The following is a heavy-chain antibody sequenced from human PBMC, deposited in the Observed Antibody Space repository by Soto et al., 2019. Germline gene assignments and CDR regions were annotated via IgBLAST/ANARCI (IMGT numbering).Heavy chain of an antibody. V-gene: IGHV4-59*01. D-gene: IGHD1-1*01. CDR2: IYYSGST. CDR3: ARDRGYSNWFDP. Sequence: SETLSLTCTVSGGSISNYYWSWIRQPPGKGLEWIGYIYYSGSTNYNPSLRSRLTISVDTSRNQFSLRLSSVTAADTAVYYCARDRGYSNWFDPWGQGTLVTVS. CDR1: GGSISNYY. J-gene: IGHJ5*02.